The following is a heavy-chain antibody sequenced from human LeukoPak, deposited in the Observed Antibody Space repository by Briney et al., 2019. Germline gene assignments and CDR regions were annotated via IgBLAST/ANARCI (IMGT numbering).Heavy chain of an antibody. Sequence: PGGSLRLSCAASGFTFSSYGMHWVRQAPGKGLEWVAVISYDGSNKYYADSVKGRFTISRDNSKNTLYLQMNSLRDEDTAVYYCARGGSGYGDYYYFYGMDVWGHGTTVTVSS. CDR3: ARGGSGYGDYYYFYGMDV. CDR1: GFTFSSYG. CDR2: ISYDGSNK. V-gene: IGHV3-30*03. J-gene: IGHJ6*02. D-gene: IGHD3-22*01.